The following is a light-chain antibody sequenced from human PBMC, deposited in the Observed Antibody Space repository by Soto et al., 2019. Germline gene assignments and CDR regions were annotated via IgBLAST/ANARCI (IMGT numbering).Light chain of an antibody. CDR2: AAS. CDR1: QSVSSAY. CDR3: RQYGSSSTWT. V-gene: IGKV3-20*01. J-gene: IGKJ1*01. Sequence: EIVMTQSPGTLSLSPGERATLSCRASQSVSSAYLAWFQHKPGQPPTLLIYAASSRVTGIPDRFCGSGSGTSFTLTISRLEPEDFAVYYCRQYGSSSTWTFGQGTKVEIK.